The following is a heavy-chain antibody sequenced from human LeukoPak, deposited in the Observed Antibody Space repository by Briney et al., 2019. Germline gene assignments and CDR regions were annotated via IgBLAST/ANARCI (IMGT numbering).Heavy chain of an antibody. Sequence: VGSLRLSCAASGFTFSSYAMSWVRQAPGKGLEWVSAISGSGGSTYYADSVKGRFTISRDNSKNTLYLQMNSLRAEDTAVYYCAKDLSVVVTADFDYWGQGTLVTVSS. CDR3: AKDLSVVVTADFDY. V-gene: IGHV3-23*01. D-gene: IGHD2-21*02. J-gene: IGHJ4*02. CDR1: GFTFSSYA. CDR2: ISGSGGST.